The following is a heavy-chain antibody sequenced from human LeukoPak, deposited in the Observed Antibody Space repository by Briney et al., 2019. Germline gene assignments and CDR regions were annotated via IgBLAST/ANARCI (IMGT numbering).Heavy chain of an antibody. CDR2: VSSGGNYR. V-gene: IGHV3-21*01. CDR3: AREVHIDY. Sequence: SGGSLRLSCAASGFTFSRHWMSWVRQAPGKGLEWVSSVSSGGNYRYYADSLKGRFTISRDNAKNSLYLQMNSLRAEDTAVYYCAREVHIDYWGQGSLVTVSS. J-gene: IGHJ4*02. CDR1: GFTFSRHW.